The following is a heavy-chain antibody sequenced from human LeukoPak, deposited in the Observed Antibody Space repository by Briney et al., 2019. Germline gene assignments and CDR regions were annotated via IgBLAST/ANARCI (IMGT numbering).Heavy chain of an antibody. Sequence: SQTLSLTCAISGDSVSSNSAAWNWIRQSPSRGLEWLGRTYYRSKWYNDYAVSVKSRITINPDTSKNQFSLQLNSATPEDTAVYYCARDNNPYYYGSGSYRSMDVWGQGTTVTVSS. CDR2: TYYRSKWYN. D-gene: IGHD3-10*01. CDR1: GDSVSSNSAA. J-gene: IGHJ6*02. V-gene: IGHV6-1*01. CDR3: ARDNNPYYYGSGSYRSMDV.